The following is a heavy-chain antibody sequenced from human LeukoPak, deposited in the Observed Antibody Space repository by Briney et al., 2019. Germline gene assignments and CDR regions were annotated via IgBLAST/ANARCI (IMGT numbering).Heavy chain of an antibody. D-gene: IGHD1-26*01. Sequence: GGSLRLSCAASGFTFDDYTMHWVRQAPGKGLEWVSLISWDGGSTYYAGSVKGRFTISRDNSKNSLYLQMNSLRTEDTALYNCAKGSRVGAYDYWGQGTLVTVSS. CDR1: GFTFDDYT. V-gene: IGHV3-43*01. CDR3: AKGSRVGAYDY. CDR2: ISWDGGST. J-gene: IGHJ4*02.